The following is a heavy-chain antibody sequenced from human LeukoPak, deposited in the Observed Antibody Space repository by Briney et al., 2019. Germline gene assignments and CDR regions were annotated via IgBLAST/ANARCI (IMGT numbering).Heavy chain of an antibody. CDR2: IYYSGST. Sequence: SDTLSLTCAVSGYSISSSNWWGWIRQPPGKGLEWIGYIYYSGSTYYNPSLKSRVTMSVDTSKSQFSLKLSSVTAVDTAVYYCARMPRLYPGAGVATTGGSFDYWGQGTLVTVSS. V-gene: IGHV4-28*01. D-gene: IGHD5-12*01. J-gene: IGHJ4*02. CDR1: GYSISSSNW. CDR3: ARMPRLYPGAGVATTGGSFDY.